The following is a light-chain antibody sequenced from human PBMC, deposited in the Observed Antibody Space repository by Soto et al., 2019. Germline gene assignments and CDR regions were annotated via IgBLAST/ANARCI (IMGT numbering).Light chain of an antibody. Sequence: EVVVTQSPSTLSGSPLERVTLSCRANQTISNTLAWYQQKPGQAPRLLIYAASTRATGVPARFSGSGSGTEFTLTISSLQSEDFTIYYCQYYNNWLGTFGGGTKVDIK. J-gene: IGKJ4*01. CDR1: QTISNT. CDR3: QYYNNWLGT. CDR2: AAS. V-gene: IGKV3-15*01.